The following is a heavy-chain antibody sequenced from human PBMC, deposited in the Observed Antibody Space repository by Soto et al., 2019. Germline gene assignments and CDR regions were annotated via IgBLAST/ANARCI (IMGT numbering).Heavy chain of an antibody. V-gene: IGHV3-33*01. CDR3: ARGGGHSSGWYPPRIYGMDV. CDR1: GFTFSSYG. CDR2: IWYDGSNK. Sequence: GGSLRLSCAASGFTFSSYGMHWVRQAPGKGLEWVAVIWYDGSNKYYADSVKGRFTISRDNSKNTLYLQMNSLRAEDTAVYYFARGGGHSSGWYPPRIYGMDVWGQGTTVTVSS. D-gene: IGHD6-19*01. J-gene: IGHJ6*02.